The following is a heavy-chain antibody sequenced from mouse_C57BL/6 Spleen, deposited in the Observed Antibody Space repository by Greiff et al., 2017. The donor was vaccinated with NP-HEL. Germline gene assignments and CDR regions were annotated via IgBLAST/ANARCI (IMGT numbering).Heavy chain of an antibody. J-gene: IGHJ3*01. Sequence: QVQLQQSGAELARPGASVKLSCKASGYTFTSYGISWVKQRTGQGLEWIGEIYPRSGNTYYNEKFKGKATLTADKSSSTAYMELRSLTSEDSAVYFCAIDGYYGAYWGQGTLVTVSA. CDR3: AIDGYYGAY. CDR1: GYTFTSYG. CDR2: IYPRSGNT. V-gene: IGHV1-81*01. D-gene: IGHD2-3*01.